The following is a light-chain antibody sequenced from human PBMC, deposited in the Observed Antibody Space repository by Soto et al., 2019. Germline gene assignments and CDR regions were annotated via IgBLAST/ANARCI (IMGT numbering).Light chain of an antibody. V-gene: IGKV1-39*01. Sequence: DIQMTQSPSSMSASVGDRVTITCRSSQSISSYLNWYQQKPGKAHKLLIYAASSLQSGVPARFSGSGSGTDFTLTISSLQPEDFATYYCQQNYNTPTITFGQGTRLEI. CDR2: AAS. CDR1: QSISSY. CDR3: QQNYNTPTIT. J-gene: IGKJ5*01.